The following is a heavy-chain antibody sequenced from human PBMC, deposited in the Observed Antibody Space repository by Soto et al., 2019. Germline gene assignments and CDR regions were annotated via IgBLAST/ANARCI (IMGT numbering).Heavy chain of an antibody. CDR2: ISSNGGTT. CDR1: GFTFSSYD. Sequence: GGSLRLACVASGFTFSSYDMHWVRQAPGKGLEYVSSISSNGGTTYYGNSVKGRFTISRDNSKNTLYLQMGSLRAEDMAVYYCVRRVSGNYDYWGQGTLVTVSS. V-gene: IGHV3-64*01. CDR3: VRRVSGNYDY. J-gene: IGHJ4*02. D-gene: IGHD1-7*01.